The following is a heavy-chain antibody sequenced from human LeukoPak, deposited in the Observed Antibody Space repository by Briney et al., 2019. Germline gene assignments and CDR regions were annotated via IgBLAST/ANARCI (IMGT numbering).Heavy chain of an antibody. D-gene: IGHD3-10*01. CDR2: IFSSGNT. CDR1: GGSINSYY. Sequence: SETLSLTCTVSGGSINSYYWSWIRQPAGKGLEWIGRIFSSGNTIYNPSLQSRVTMSVDTSKNQFSLKLTSVTAADTAMYYCARDRGVPRPYYFDQWGQGTLVTVSS. V-gene: IGHV4-4*07. CDR3: ARDRGVPRPYYFDQ. J-gene: IGHJ4*02.